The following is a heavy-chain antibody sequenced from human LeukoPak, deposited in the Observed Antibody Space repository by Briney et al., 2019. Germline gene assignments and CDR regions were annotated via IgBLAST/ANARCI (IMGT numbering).Heavy chain of an antibody. Sequence: GGSLRLSCAASGFTFSSYAMSWVRQAPGKGLEWVSAISGGGGSTYYADSVKGRFTVSRDNSKNLLYLQMDSLRVEDTAVYYCARAGTCSSTSCDGGIEYWGQGTLVTVSS. CDR2: ISGGGGST. D-gene: IGHD2-2*01. V-gene: IGHV3-23*01. CDR1: GFTFSSYA. J-gene: IGHJ4*02. CDR3: ARAGTCSSTSCDGGIEY.